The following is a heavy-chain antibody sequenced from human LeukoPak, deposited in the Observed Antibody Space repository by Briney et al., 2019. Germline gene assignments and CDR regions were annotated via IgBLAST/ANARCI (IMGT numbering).Heavy chain of an antibody. Sequence: ASVKVSCKVSGYTLTELSMHWVRQAPGQGLEWMGWINPNSGGTNYAQKFQGRVTMTRDTSISTAYMELSRLRSDDTAVYYCARDSYDFWSGYSAFGYWGQGTLVTVSS. J-gene: IGHJ4*02. CDR2: INPNSGGT. CDR3: ARDSYDFWSGYSAFGY. CDR1: GYTLTELS. V-gene: IGHV1-2*02. D-gene: IGHD3-3*01.